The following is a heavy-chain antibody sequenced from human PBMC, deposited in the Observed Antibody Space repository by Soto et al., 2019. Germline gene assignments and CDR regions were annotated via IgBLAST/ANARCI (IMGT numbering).Heavy chain of an antibody. D-gene: IGHD3-22*01. CDR2: MNPNSGNT. CDR1: GYTFTSYD. Sequence: GASVKVSCKASGYTFTSYDINWVRQATGQGLEWMGWMNPNSGNTGYAQKFQGRVTMTRNTSISTAYMELSSLRSEDTAVYYCARTYYYDSSGYPSPYYYYGMDVWGQGTTVTVSS. V-gene: IGHV1-8*01. J-gene: IGHJ6*02. CDR3: ARTYYYDSSGYPSPYYYYGMDV.